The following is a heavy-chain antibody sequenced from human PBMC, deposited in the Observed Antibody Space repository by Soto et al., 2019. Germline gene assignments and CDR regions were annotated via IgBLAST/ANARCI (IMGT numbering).Heavy chain of an antibody. CDR2: IWYDGSNK. J-gene: IGHJ4*02. Sequence: GGSLRLSCAASGFTFSSYGMHWVRQAPGKGLEWVAVIWYDGSNKYYADSVKGRFTISRDNSKNKLYLQMNSLRAEDTAVHYCARVGSGPGGRIGWWLSPFDYWGQGTLVTVSS. V-gene: IGHV3-33*01. CDR3: ARVGSGPGGRIGWWLSPFDY. D-gene: IGHD2-15*01. CDR1: GFTFSSYG.